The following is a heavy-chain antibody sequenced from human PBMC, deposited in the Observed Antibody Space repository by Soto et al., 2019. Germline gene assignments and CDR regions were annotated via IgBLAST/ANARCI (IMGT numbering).Heavy chain of an antibody. V-gene: IGHV3-48*02. Sequence: LRLSCAASGFTFSPYSMNWVRQAPGKGLEWVSYITSSSSPIHYADSVQGRFTISRDNARNSVHLQMNSLRDEDSAVYYCARSVGPLDYWGQGTLVTVS. CDR1: GFTFSPYS. CDR3: ARSVGPLDY. D-gene: IGHD3-16*01. J-gene: IGHJ4*02. CDR2: ITSSSSPI.